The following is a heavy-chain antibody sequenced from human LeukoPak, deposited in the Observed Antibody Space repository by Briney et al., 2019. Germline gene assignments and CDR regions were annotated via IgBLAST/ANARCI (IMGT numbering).Heavy chain of an antibody. D-gene: IGHD3-22*01. Sequence: GRSLRLSCAASGFTFSSYGMHWVRQAPGKGLEWVAVIWYDGSNKYYADSVKGRFTISRDNSKDTLYLQMNSLRAEDTAVYYCARDVSGYYYWGQGTLVTVSS. CDR2: IWYDGSNK. CDR3: ARDVSGYYY. V-gene: IGHV3-33*01. J-gene: IGHJ4*02. CDR1: GFTFSSYG.